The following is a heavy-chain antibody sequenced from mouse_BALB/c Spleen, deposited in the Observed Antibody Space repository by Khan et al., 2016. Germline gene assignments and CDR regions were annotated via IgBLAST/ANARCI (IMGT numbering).Heavy chain of an antibody. J-gene: IGHJ2*01. CDR1: GFTFSDYY. CDR2: ISDGGSYT. D-gene: IGHD2-14*01. V-gene: IGHV5-4*02. CDR3: TRGVYDVYFDY. Sequence: EVELVESGGGLVKPGGSLKLSCAASGFTFSDYYMYWVRQTPEKRLEWVATISDGGSYTSYPDSVKGRFIIFRDNANNNLYLQMSSLKSEDTAIYYCTRGVYDVYFDYWGQGTIITVSS.